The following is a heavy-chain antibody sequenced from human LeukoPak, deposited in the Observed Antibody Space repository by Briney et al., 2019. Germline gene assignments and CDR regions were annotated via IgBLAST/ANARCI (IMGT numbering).Heavy chain of an antibody. CDR2: ISGSGGST. Sequence: GGSLRLSCAASGFTFRSYAMSWVRQAPGKGLEWVSTISGSGGSTYYADSVKGRFTISRDNSKNTLYLQMNSLRAEDTAAYYCAKLWDSGTYFYFDYWGQGTLVTVSS. D-gene: IGHD1-26*01. CDR1: GFTFRSYA. J-gene: IGHJ4*02. V-gene: IGHV3-23*01. CDR3: AKLWDSGTYFYFDY.